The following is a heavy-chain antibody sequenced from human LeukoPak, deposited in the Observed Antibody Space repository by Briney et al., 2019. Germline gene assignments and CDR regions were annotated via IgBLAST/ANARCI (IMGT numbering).Heavy chain of an antibody. CDR3: AKGNGYSYGRYYFDY. J-gene: IGHJ4*02. D-gene: IGHD5-18*01. Sequence: PGGSLRLSCAASGFTFSSYAMGWVRQAPGKGLECVSAITASGGNTYYADSVKGRFTISRDNSKNTLYLQVNSLRAEGTAVYYCAKGNGYSYGRYYFDYWGQGTLVTVSS. CDR2: ITASGGNT. V-gene: IGHV3-23*01. CDR1: GFTFSSYA.